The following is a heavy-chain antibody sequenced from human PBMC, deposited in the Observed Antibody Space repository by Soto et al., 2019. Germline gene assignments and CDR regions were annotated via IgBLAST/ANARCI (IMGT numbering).Heavy chain of an antibody. V-gene: IGHV2-5*02. Sequence: QITLKESGPTLVKPTQTLTLTCTFSGFSLSTSGVGVGWIRQPPGKALEWLALIYWDDDKRYSPSLKSRLTTAKDTSKNQVVLTMTDMDPVDTATYYCAHSIAVAGPLYYFDYWGQGTLVTVSS. CDR1: GFSLSTSGVG. J-gene: IGHJ4*02. CDR2: IYWDDDK. D-gene: IGHD6-19*01. CDR3: AHSIAVAGPLYYFDY.